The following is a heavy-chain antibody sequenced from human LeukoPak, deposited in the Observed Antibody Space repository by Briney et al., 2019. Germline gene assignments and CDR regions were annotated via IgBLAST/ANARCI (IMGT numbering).Heavy chain of an antibody. CDR2: ISSSSSYI. D-gene: IGHD3-22*01. CDR3: ARGDYYDSSGYGY. V-gene: IGHV3-21*01. J-gene: IGHJ4*02. CDR1: GFTFSSYS. Sequence: PGGSPRLSCAASGFTFSSYSMNWVRQAPGKGLEWVSSISSSSSYIYYADSVKGRFTISRDNAKNSLYLQMNSLRAEDTAVYYCARGDYYDSSGYGYWGQGTLVTVSS.